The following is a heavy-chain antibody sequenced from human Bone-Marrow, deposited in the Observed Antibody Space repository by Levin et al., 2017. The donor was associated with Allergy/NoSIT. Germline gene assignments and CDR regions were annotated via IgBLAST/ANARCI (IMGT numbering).Heavy chain of an antibody. CDR1: EFSLSTYW. CDR2: IKQDGSEK. V-gene: IGHV3-7*01. CDR3: AREFKERRYYYYGMDV. Sequence: GESLKISCTASEFSLSTYWMNWVRQAPGKGLEWLANIKQDGSEKYYVDSVKGRFSISRDNAKNSLYLQMNSLRVEDTAVYYCAREFKERRYYYYGMDVWGQGTTVTVSS. D-gene: IGHD1-1*01. J-gene: IGHJ6*02.